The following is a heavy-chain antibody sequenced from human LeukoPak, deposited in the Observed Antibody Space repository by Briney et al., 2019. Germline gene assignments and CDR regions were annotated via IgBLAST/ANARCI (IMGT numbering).Heavy chain of an antibody. Sequence: ASVKVSCKVSGYTLTELSMHWVRQAPGKGLEWMGGFDPEDGETIYAQKFQGRVTMSEDTSTDTAYMELSSLRSEDTAVYYCATDQRFLEWLFNYWGQGTLVTVSS. D-gene: IGHD3-3*01. J-gene: IGHJ4*02. CDR1: GYTLTELS. CDR2: FDPEDGET. V-gene: IGHV1-24*01. CDR3: ATDQRFLEWLFNY.